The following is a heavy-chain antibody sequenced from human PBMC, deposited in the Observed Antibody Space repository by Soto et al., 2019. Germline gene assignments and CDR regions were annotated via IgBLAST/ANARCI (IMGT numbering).Heavy chain of an antibody. CDR2: ISSSSSYI. J-gene: IGHJ6*02. CDR1: GFTFSSYR. D-gene: IGHD6-19*01. CDR3: ARDWGVAVAGTDYYYGMDV. V-gene: IGHV3-21*01. Sequence: XGSLRLSCAASGFTFSSYRMNWVCQAPGKGLEWVSSISSSSSYIYYADSVKGRFTISRDNAKNSLYLQMNSLRAEDTAVYYCARDWGVAVAGTDYYYGMDVWGQGTTVTVSS.